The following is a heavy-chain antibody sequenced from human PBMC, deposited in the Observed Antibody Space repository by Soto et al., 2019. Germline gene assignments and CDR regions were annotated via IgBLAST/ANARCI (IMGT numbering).Heavy chain of an antibody. J-gene: IGHJ4*02. V-gene: IGHV3-30*18. D-gene: IGHD1-26*01. CDR3: AKEGGLSGSYYISSSYYFDY. CDR2: ISYDGSNT. Sequence: GGSLRLSCAASGFTFSSYGMHWVRQAPGKGLEWVAIISYDGSNTYYADSVKGRFTISRDNSKNTLYLQMNSLRAEDTSVYYCAKEGGLSGSYYISSSYYFDYWGQGTLVTVYS. CDR1: GFTFSSYG.